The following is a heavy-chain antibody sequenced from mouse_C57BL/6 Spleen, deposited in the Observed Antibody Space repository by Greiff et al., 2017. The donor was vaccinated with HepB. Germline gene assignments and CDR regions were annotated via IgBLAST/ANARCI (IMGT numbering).Heavy chain of an antibody. CDR2: ISSGGDYI. Sequence: EVKVVESGEGLVKPGGSLKLSCAASGFTFSSYAMSWVRQTPEKRLEWVAYISSGGDYIYYADTVKGRFTISRDNARNTLYLQMSSLKSEDTAMYYCTRDKGETGFTTPHYYAMDYWGQGTSVTVSS. CDR3: TRDKGETGFTTPHYYAMDY. V-gene: IGHV5-9-1*02. D-gene: IGHD1-1*01. CDR1: GFTFSSYA. J-gene: IGHJ4*01.